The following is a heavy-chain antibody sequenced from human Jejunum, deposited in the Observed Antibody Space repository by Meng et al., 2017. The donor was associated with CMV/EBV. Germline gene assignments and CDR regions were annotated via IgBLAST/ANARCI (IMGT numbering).Heavy chain of an antibody. CDR2: ISGPGNTI. CDR1: GFTFSNYA. Sequence: SCAAAGFTFSNYAMNWVRQAPGKGLEWVSYISGPGNTIYYADSVRGRFTISRDNANNSLSLQMSGLRAEDTAVYYCVRLQWAAFDYFGQGTLVTVSS. CDR3: VRLQWAAFDY. D-gene: IGHD6-19*01. V-gene: IGHV3-48*04. J-gene: IGHJ4*02.